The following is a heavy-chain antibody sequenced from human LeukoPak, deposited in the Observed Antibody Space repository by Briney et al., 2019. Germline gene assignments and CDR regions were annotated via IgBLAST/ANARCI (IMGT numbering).Heavy chain of an antibody. V-gene: IGHV3-23*01. Sequence: GGSLRLSCAASGFTFSSYAMSWVRQAPGKGLEWVSAISGSGGSTYYADSVKGRFTISRDNSKNTLYLQMNSLRAEDTAVYYCARDPLHCSSTSCSTEYFQHWGQGTLVTVSS. J-gene: IGHJ1*01. CDR1: GFTFSSYA. D-gene: IGHD2-2*01. CDR3: ARDPLHCSSTSCSTEYFQH. CDR2: ISGSGGST.